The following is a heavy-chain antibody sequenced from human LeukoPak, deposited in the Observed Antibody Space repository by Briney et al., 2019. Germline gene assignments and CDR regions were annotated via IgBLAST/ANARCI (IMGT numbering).Heavy chain of an antibody. D-gene: IGHD3-22*01. J-gene: IGHJ4*02. CDR1: GYTFTSYA. Sequence: ASVNVSCKASGYTFTSYAVHWVRQAPGHRLEWLGWINAGNGNTRYSQNFQGRVTFTRDTSASTAYMELSSLRSEDTAIYYCAKEATIIVVARSYFDYWGQGTLVTVSS. V-gene: IGHV1-3*01. CDR3: AKEATIIVVARSYFDY. CDR2: INAGNGNT.